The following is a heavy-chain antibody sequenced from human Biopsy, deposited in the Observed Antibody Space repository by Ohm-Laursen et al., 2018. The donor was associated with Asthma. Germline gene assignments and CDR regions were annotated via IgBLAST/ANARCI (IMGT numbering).Heavy chain of an antibody. J-gene: IGHJ6*02. Sequence: SQTLSLTCALYPGPFSGFFWTWIRQSPGKGLEWIGETNERGVTNNNPSLKSRVIISIDTYWNRVSLKLTSVTAADTAVYYCARGPELDVWGQGTTVTVSS. CDR2: TNERGVT. CDR1: PGPFSGFF. CDR3: ARGPELDV. V-gene: IGHV4-34*01.